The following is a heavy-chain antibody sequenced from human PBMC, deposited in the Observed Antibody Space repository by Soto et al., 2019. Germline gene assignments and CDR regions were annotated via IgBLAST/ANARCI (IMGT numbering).Heavy chain of an antibody. Sequence: PSETLSLTCPVSGGSISSSSCYWGWVRQPPGRGLEWIGSIYFRGNTYYNPSLKSRVTTSLDTPKNQFSLKLNSVTAADTAVYYCAKDAKSCSDGSSHSDWFDPWGQGTPVTVSS. J-gene: IGHJ5*02. D-gene: IGHD2-15*01. CDR1: GGSISSSSCY. V-gene: IGHV4-39*01. CDR2: IYFRGNT. CDR3: AKDAKSCSDGSSHSDWFDP.